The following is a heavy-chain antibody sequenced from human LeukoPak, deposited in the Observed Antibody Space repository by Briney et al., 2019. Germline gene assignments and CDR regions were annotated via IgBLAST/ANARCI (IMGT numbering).Heavy chain of an antibody. V-gene: IGHV4-39*02. Sequence: KPSETLSLTCTVSGGYISSSSYYWGWIRQPPGKGLEAIVSFFYSGSTYYNPSLKSRVTISVDTSKNHFSLRLSSVTAADTAVYYCARARGRYIDLLDYWGQGTLITVSS. CDR3: ARARGRYIDLLDY. J-gene: IGHJ4*02. CDR1: GGYISSSSYY. CDR2: FFYSGST. D-gene: IGHD3-9*01.